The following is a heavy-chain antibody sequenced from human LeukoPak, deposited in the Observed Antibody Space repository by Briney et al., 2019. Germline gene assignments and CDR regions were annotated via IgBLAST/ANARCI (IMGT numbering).Heavy chain of an antibody. J-gene: IGHJ3*02. Sequence: GGSLRLSCAASGFTFSSYAMSWVRQAPGKGLEWVSAISGSGGSTYYADSVKGRFTISRDNSKNTLYLQMNSLRAEDTAVYYCARGPLGVATRRRYAFDIWGQGTMVTVSS. CDR3: ARGPLGVATRRRYAFDI. D-gene: IGHD5-12*01. V-gene: IGHV3-23*01. CDR1: GFTFSSYA. CDR2: ISGSGGST.